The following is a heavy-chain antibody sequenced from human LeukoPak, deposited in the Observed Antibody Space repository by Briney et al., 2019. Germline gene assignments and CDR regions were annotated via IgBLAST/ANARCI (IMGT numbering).Heavy chain of an antibody. CDR2: ISGSGGST. CDR3: AKDFNVNYYSLWNC. Sequence: GESLKISCAASGFTFSSYAMSWVRQAPERGLEWVSAISGSGGSTYYADSVKGRFTISRDNSKNTLYLQMNSLRAEDTAVYYCAKDFNVNYYSLWNCWGQGTLVTVSS. V-gene: IGHV3-23*01. D-gene: IGHD1-26*01. J-gene: IGHJ4*02. CDR1: GFTFSSYA.